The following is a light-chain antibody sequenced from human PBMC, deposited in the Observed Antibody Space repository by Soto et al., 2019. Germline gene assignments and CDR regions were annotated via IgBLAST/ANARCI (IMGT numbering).Light chain of an antibody. CDR1: SSDVGGYNY. Sequence: QSALTQPASVSGSPGQSITISCTATSSDVGGYNYVSWYQQHPGKAPKLRIYDVSNRPSGVANRFSCSKSGNTASLTSSGLHAEDEADYYCSSYTGRSTVVFGGGTKLTVL. CDR3: SSYTGRSTVV. J-gene: IGLJ2*01. V-gene: IGLV2-14*01. CDR2: DVS.